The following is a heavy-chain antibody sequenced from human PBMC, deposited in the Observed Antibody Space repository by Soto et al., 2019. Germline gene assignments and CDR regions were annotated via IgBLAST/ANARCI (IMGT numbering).Heavy chain of an antibody. D-gene: IGHD3-10*01. CDR1: GDSISSSTYY. J-gene: IGHJ4*02. CDR3: ARLPSVSFSARLTFDF. Sequence: QLLESGPGLVKPSETLSLNCTVSGDSISSSTYYWGWIRQSPGKRLEWIGSVYYSGATYYNPSLKSRVTTFMDTSKNQFALKLCSVTAADTAVYYCARLPSVSFSARLTFDFWGQGTLVTVSS. V-gene: IGHV4-39*01. CDR2: VYYSGAT.